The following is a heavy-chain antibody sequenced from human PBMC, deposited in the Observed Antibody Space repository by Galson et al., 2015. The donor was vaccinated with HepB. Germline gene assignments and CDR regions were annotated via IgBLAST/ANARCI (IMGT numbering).Heavy chain of an antibody. CDR3: ARDRHKSRPLKHYYYGMDV. CDR1: GFSLTSSY. CDR2: IFSSGST. Sequence: SLRLSCAASGFSLTSSYMSWVRQAPGKGLEWVSGIFSSGSTFHADSVKGRFTISRDNSKNMLYLQMNSLRAEDTAVYFCARDRHKSRPLKHYYYGMDVWGQGTTVTVSS. J-gene: IGHJ6*02. V-gene: IGHV3-53*01.